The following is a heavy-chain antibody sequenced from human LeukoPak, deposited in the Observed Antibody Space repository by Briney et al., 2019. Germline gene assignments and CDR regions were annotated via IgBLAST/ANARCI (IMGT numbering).Heavy chain of an antibody. V-gene: IGHV3-23*01. CDR1: GFTFSSNA. Sequence: GGSLRLSCAASGFTFSSNAMSWVRQAPGKGLEWVSGIGSSAGSIHYADSVKGRFTISRDNSKNTLYLEMNSLRAEDTAVYHCAKDGMEGYCSSGTCYTPFDPWGQGTLVTVSS. CDR2: IGSSAGSI. J-gene: IGHJ5*02. D-gene: IGHD2-2*02. CDR3: AKDGMEGYCSSGTCYTPFDP.